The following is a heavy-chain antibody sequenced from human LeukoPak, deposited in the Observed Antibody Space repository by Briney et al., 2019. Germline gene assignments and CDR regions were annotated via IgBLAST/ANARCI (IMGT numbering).Heavy chain of an antibody. V-gene: IGHV3-7*01. CDR1: GFTFSSYW. J-gene: IGHJ4*02. CDR3: VTASPVYSSSWPHPFDY. Sequence: QPGGSLRLSCAASGFTFSSYWMSWVRQAPGKGLEWVANIKQDGSEKYYVDSVKGRFTISRDNAKNSLYLQMNSLRAEDTAVYYCVTASPVYSSSWPHPFDYWGQGTLVTVSS. D-gene: IGHD6-13*01. CDR2: IKQDGSEK.